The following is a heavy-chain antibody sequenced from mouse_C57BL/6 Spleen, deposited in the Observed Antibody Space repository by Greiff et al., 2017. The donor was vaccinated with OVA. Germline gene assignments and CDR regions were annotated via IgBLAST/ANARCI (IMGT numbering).Heavy chain of an antibody. Sequence: EVKLVESEGGLVQPGSSMKLSCTASGFTFSDYYMAWVSQVPEKGLEWVANINYDGSSTYYMDSLKSRFIISRDNATNILYLQMSSLKSEDTATYYCARDNWESAMDYWGQGTSVTVSS. CDR2: INYDGSST. CDR1: GFTFSDYY. J-gene: IGHJ4*01. V-gene: IGHV5-16*01. D-gene: IGHD4-1*01. CDR3: ARDNWESAMDY.